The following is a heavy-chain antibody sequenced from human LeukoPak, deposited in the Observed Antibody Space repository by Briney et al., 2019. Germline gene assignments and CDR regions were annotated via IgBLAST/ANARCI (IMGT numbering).Heavy chain of an antibody. CDR1: GGSISSYY. D-gene: IGHD7-27*01. CDR2: IYYSGST. CDR3: ASNTGTVFDY. V-gene: IGHV4-59*01. Sequence: SETLSLTCTVSGGSISSYYWSWIRQPPGKGVEWIGYIYYSGSTSYNPSLKSRVTISVDTSKNQFSLKLSSVTAADTAVYYCASNTGTVFDYWGQEALVTVSS. J-gene: IGHJ4*02.